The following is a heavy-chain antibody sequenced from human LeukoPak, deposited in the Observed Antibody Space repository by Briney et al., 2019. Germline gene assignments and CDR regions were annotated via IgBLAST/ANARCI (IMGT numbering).Heavy chain of an antibody. CDR1: GFTFSSYG. J-gene: IGHJ3*01. CDR3: ARDWDNWDDAFHDAFDL. Sequence: GGSLRLSCAASGFTFSSYGMHWVRQAPGKGLEWVAFIRYDGSNKYYADSVKGRFTISRDNAQKSVSLQMNSLRVEDTAVYYCARDWDNWDDAFHDAFDLWGQGTTVIVSS. V-gene: IGHV3-30*02. D-gene: IGHD1-20*01. CDR2: IRYDGSNK.